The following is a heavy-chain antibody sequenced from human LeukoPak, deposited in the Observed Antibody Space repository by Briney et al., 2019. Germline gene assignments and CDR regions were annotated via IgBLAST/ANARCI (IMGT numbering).Heavy chain of an antibody. J-gene: IGHJ1*01. CDR3: AKVGHDYGGNSGGLMPEYFQH. CDR2: ISGSGGST. CDR1: GFTFSSYA. Sequence: GGSLRLSCAASGFTFSSYAMSWVRQAPGKGLEWVSAISGSGGSTYYADSVKGRFTISRDNSKNTLYLQMNSLRAEDTAVYYCAKVGHDYGGNSGGLMPEYFQHWGQGTLVTVSS. V-gene: IGHV3-23*01. D-gene: IGHD4-23*01.